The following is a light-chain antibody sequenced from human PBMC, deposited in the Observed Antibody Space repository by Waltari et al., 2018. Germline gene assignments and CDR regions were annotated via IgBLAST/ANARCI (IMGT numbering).Light chain of an antibody. CDR3: QMWDSSPCWL. CDR1: MLAKFF. CDR2: KDS. V-gene: IGLV3-25*02. J-gene: IGLJ3*02. Sequence: SELTQPPGMSVSPGQTARITCSGEMLAKFFAYWYQQRPGQTPTILIRKDSERPSGVPERFSGSKSGDTATLIISRVEAGDEADYYCQMWDSSPCWLFGGGTKLTVL.